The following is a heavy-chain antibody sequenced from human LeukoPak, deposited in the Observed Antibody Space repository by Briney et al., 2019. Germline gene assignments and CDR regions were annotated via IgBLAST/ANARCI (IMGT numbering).Heavy chain of an antibody. V-gene: IGHV4-61*02. CDR2: IYTSGST. CDR3: ARQVNVLRYFDWLLEPPNCFDY. CDR1: GGSISSGSYY. D-gene: IGHD3-9*01. J-gene: IGHJ4*02. Sequence: SETLSLTCTVSGGSISSGSYYWSWIRQPAGKGLEWIGRIYTSGSTNYNPSLKSRVTISVDTSKNQFSLKLSSVTAADTAVYYCARQVNVLRYFDWLLEPPNCFDYWGQGTLVTVSS.